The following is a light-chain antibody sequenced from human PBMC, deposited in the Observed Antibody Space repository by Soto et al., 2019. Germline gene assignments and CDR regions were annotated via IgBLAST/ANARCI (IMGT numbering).Light chain of an antibody. Sequence: QSALTQPASVSGSPGQSITISCTGTSSDVGGYNYVSWYQQHPGKAPKLMIYEVSNRPSGVSNRFSGSKSGNTASLTISGLQAEDEADSYCSSYTSGSTWVFGGGTQLTVL. CDR3: SSYTSGSTWV. CDR2: EVS. CDR1: SSDVGGYNY. V-gene: IGLV2-14*01. J-gene: IGLJ3*02.